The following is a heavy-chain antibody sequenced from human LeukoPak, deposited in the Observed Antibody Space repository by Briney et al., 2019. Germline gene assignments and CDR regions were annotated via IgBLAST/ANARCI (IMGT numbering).Heavy chain of an antibody. CDR1: GFTFRTYW. D-gene: IGHD2-15*01. CDR2: VNEDGSIT. Sequence: GGSLRLSCAVSGFTFRTYWMHWVRQVPGKGLVWVSRVNEDGSITNYADSVTGRFRISRDNAENTLYLQMNSLRAEDTAVYYCAKGSEDIVVVVAVSNLPDYWGQGTLVTVSS. J-gene: IGHJ4*02. V-gene: IGHV3-74*01. CDR3: AKGSEDIVVVVAVSNLPDY.